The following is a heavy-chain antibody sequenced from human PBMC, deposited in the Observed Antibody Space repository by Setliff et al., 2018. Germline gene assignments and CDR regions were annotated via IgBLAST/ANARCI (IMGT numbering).Heavy chain of an antibody. Sequence: SETLSLTCNVSGASVSSHYWDWIRQPPGKGLEWIGFISYSGITTYNVSLKSRVIMSVDTSKNQFSLTLSSVTAADTAVYYCARDAYDYPFDYWGQGTLVTVSS. D-gene: IGHD5-12*01. V-gene: IGHV4-59*08. CDR2: ISYSGIT. CDR1: GASVSSHY. J-gene: IGHJ4*02. CDR3: ARDAYDYPFDY.